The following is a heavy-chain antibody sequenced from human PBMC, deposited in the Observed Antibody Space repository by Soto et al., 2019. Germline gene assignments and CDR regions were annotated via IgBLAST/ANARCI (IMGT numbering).Heavy chain of an antibody. D-gene: IGHD3-3*01. CDR2: INAGNGNT. J-gene: IGHJ4*02. CDR1: GYTFTSYA. Sequence: GASVKVSCKASGYTFTSYAMHWVRQAPGQRLEWMGWINAGNGNTKYSQKFQGRVTITRDTSASTAYMELSSLRSEDTAVYYCARCFWSGYFDAPYYFYYWGQGTLVTVSS. V-gene: IGHV1-3*01. CDR3: ARCFWSGYFDAPYYFYY.